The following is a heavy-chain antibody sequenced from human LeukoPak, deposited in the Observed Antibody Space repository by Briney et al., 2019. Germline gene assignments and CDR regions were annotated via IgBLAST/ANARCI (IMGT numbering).Heavy chain of an antibody. CDR1: GYTFTSYY. J-gene: IGHJ6*02. CDR2: ISAYNGNT. CDR3: ARDIPPLRFLEWLLFDYYYGMDV. Sequence: ASVKVSCKASGYTFTSYYMHWVRQAPGQGLEWMGWISAYNGNTNYAQKLQGRVTMTTDTSTSTAYMELRSLRSDDTAVYYCARDIPPLRFLEWLLFDYYYGMDVWGQGTTVTVSS. V-gene: IGHV1-18*04. D-gene: IGHD3-3*01.